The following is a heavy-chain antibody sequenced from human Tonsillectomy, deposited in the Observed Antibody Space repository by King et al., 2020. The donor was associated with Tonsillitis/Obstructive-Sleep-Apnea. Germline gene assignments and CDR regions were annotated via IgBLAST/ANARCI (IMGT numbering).Heavy chain of an antibody. CDR1: GFTFDDYA. D-gene: IGHD1-26*01. Sequence: VQLVESGGGLVQPGRSLRLSCAASGFTFDDYAMHWVRQAPGKGLEWVSGISWNSGSIVYAHSVKGRFTISRDNAKNSLYLQMNSLRAEDTALYYCAKHSGSYYYGEFDYWGQGTLVIVSS. CDR2: ISWNSGSI. CDR3: AKHSGSYYYGEFDY. J-gene: IGHJ4*02. V-gene: IGHV3-9*01.